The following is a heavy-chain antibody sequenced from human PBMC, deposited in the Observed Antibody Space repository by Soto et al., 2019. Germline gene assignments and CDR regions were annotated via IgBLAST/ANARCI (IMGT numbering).Heavy chain of an antibody. CDR3: AREGRGSATTVVDDFDI. CDR1: GGFVSSGSYY. J-gene: IGHJ3*02. CDR2: MSHSGGT. V-gene: IGHV4-34*01. Sequence: QVQLQQWGAGLLNPSETLSLTCAVSGGFVSSGSYYWSWIRQPPGKGLEWIGEMSHSGGTHFNPSLKSGVTISVNMSKNQFSLKMSSVTAAVTALYYCAREGRGSATTVVDDFDIWGPGTMVTGSS. D-gene: IGHD3-16*01.